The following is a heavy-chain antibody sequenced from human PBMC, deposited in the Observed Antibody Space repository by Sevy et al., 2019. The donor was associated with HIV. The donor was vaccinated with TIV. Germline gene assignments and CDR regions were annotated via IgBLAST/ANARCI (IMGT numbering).Heavy chain of an antibody. CDR2: ISTSGSNR. CDR3: AKRGGQYDLGMDV. Sequence: RGYLRLSCAASGFIFSSFEMNWVRQAPGKGLEWVSSISTSGSNRYYADSVKGRVTISRDNAKKSLYLQMNSLRAEDTAIYFCAKRGGQYDLGMDVWGQGTTVFVSS. CDR1: GFIFSSFE. V-gene: IGHV3-48*03. J-gene: IGHJ6*02. D-gene: IGHD2-21*02.